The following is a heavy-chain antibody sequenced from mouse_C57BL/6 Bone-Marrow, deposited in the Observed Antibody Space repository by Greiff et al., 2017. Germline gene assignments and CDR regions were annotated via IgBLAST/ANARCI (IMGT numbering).Heavy chain of an antibody. CDR3: ARSLICYFGCSYDY. V-gene: IGHV1-69*01. CDR2: IDPSDSYT. CDR1: GYTFTSYW. D-gene: IGHD1-1*01. J-gene: IGHJ2*01. Sequence: QVQLQQSGAELVMPGASVKLSCKASGYTFTSYWMHWVKQRPGQGLEWIGEIDPSDSYTNYNQKFKGKSTLTVDKSSSTAYMQLSSLTSEDSAVYYCARSLICYFGCSYDYWGQGTTLTVTS.